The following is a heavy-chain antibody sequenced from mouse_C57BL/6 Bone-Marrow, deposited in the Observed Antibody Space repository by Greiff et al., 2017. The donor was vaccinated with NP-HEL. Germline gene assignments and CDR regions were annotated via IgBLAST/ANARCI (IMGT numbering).Heavy chain of an antibody. V-gene: IGHV1-55*01. J-gene: IGHJ4*01. CDR2: IYPGSGST. CDR3: ARSAYLARYAMDY. D-gene: IGHD5-5*01. CDR1: GYTFTSYW. Sequence: VQLQQPGAELVKPGASVKMSCKASGYTFTSYWITWVKQRPGQGLEWIGDIYPGSGSTNYNEKFKSKATLTVDTSSSTAYMQLSSLTSEDSAVYYCARSAYLARYAMDYWGQGTSVTVSS.